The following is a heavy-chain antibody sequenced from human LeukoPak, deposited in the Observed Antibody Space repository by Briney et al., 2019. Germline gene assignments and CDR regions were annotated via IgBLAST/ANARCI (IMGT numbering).Heavy chain of an antibody. Sequence: PGRSLRLSCAASEFTFSNYALHWVRQAPGKGLQWVAVISYDGNTIHYADSVKGRFIISRDTSKNTLYLQMNSLRAEDTAVYYCAKDGSVMVNPTYYFDHWGQGVLVTVPS. CDR2: ISYDGNTI. J-gene: IGHJ1*01. D-gene: IGHD3-22*01. V-gene: IGHV3-30-3*01. CDR1: EFTFSNYA. CDR3: AKDGSVMVNPTYYFDH.